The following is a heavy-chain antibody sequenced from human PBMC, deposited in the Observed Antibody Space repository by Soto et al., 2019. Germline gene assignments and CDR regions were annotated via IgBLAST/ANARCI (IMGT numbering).Heavy chain of an antibody. D-gene: IGHD2-2*01. Sequence: QVQLAQSGTEVKKPGASGKVSCKTPGYIFTSSNKHWVHQAPGQGLEWRGIINPSGGTTTYAQKFQGRVTMTRDTSTSTVYMELSSLRSEDTAVYYCARGPATAPDAYWGLGTLVTVSS. CDR1: GYIFTSSN. J-gene: IGHJ4*02. CDR3: ARGPATAPDAY. CDR2: INPSGGTT. V-gene: IGHV1-46*01.